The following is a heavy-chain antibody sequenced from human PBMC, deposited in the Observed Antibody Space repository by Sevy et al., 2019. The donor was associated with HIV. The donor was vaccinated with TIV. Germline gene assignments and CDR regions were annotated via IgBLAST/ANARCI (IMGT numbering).Heavy chain of an antibody. J-gene: IGHJ6*02. V-gene: IGHV1-2*06. D-gene: IGHD3-3*01. CDR3: ARAPTYFWMGGMDV. CDR1: GYAFTGYW. Sequence: ASVKVSCKTSGYAFTGYWIHWVRQAPGQGLEWMGRINPISGGTDGSQKFQGRVTMTRDTSISTAYMDITRLRSDDTAVYYCARAPTYFWMGGMDVWGQGTVVTVSS. CDR2: INPISGGT.